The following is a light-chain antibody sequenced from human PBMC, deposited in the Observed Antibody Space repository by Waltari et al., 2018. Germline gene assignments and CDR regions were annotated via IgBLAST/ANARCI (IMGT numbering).Light chain of an antibody. Sequence: QSVLTQPPSASGTPGQTFTISCPGRNSNLPTNHVCWYQQLPGTPPTPLPPRNNQRPPGVPDRFSGAKSGTSASLAISGLRSEDDADYYCAAWDDSLSGWVFGGGTKLTVL. V-gene: IGLV1-47*01. J-gene: IGLJ3*02. CDR3: AAWDDSLSGWV. CDR2: RNN. CDR1: NSNLPTNH.